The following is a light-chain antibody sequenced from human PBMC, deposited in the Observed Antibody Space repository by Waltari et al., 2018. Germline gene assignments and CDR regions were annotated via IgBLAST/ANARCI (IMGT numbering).Light chain of an antibody. CDR1: QSVLYSSNNKNY. CDR2: WAS. V-gene: IGKV4-1*01. Sequence: DIVMTQSPDSLAVSLGERATINCKSSQSVLYSSNNKNYLAWYQQQPGQPPKVLIYWASTRESGVPDRFSGSGSGTDFSLTISSLQAEDVAVYYCQQYYSLPITFGQGTRLEIK. CDR3: QQYYSLPIT. J-gene: IGKJ5*01.